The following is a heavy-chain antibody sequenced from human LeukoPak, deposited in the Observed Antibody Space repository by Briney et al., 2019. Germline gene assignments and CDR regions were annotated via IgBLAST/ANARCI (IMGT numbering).Heavy chain of an antibody. D-gene: IGHD6-13*01. CDR3: ARDRELYSSPNASYYYYYYYMDV. CDR2: ISSSSSTI. CDR1: GFTFSSYE. J-gene: IGHJ6*03. V-gene: IGHV3-48*01. Sequence: GGSLRLSCAASGFTFSSYEMNWVRQAPGKGLEWVSYISSSSSTIYYADSVKGRFTISRDNAKNSLYLQMNSLRAEDTAVYYCARDRELYSSPNASYYYYYYYMDVWGKGTTVTVSS.